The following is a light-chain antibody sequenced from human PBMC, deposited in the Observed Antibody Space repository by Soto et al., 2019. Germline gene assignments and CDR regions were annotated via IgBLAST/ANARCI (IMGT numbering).Light chain of an antibody. CDR1: QRVSNY. J-gene: IGKJ5*01. V-gene: IGKV3-11*01. Sequence: EIVVTQSPATLSLSPGERATLSCRASQRVSNYLAWYQQKPGQAPRLLIYDVSNSATGIPARFSGSGSGTDFTLTISGLEPEDFVVYFFQQRSSSITFGQGTRREIK. CDR3: QQRSSSIT. CDR2: DVS.